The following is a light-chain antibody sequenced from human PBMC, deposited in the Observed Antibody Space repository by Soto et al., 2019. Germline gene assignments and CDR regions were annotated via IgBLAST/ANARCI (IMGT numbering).Light chain of an antibody. CDR1: SSDVGASEY. V-gene: IGLV2-8*01. CDR3: TSYTSSYIFV. J-gene: IGLJ2*01. Sequence: QSALTQPPSASGSPGQSVTISCTGTSSDVGASEYVSWYQQHPGKAPKLMIYQVSKRLSGVPDRFSGSRSGNTASLTVSGLQAEDEADYYCTSYTSSYIFVLGGGTKLTVL. CDR2: QVS.